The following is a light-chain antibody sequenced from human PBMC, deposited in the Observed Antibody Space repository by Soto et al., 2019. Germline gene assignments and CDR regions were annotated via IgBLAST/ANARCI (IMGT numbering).Light chain of an antibody. V-gene: IGKV3-20*01. CDR3: QQYGSSPSST. J-gene: IGKJ1*01. CDR1: QSVSSSY. Sequence: EIVLTQSPGTLSLSPGERATLSCRASQSVSSSYLAWYQQKPGQAPRLLIYGASSRATGIPDRFSGSGSGTDFTLTISRLEPEVVAVYYCQQYGSSPSSTFGQGTKVDIK. CDR2: GAS.